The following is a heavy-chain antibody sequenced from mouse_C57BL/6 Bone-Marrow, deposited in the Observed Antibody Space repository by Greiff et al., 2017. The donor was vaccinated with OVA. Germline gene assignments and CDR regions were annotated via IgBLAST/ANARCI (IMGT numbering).Heavy chain of an antibody. D-gene: IGHD1-1*01. CDR1: GFSLSTFGMG. CDR3: DRICDDYYGTWFAY. J-gene: IGHJ3*01. CDR2: IWWDDDK. Sequence: QVTLQVSGPGLLQPSQSLSLSCSFSGFSLSTFGMGVGWIRQPSGKGLEWLAHIWWDDDKYNNPALKSRLTISKDTSKNQVFLKIAHVDAADTATDYCDRICDDYYGTWFAYWGQGTLVTVSA. V-gene: IGHV8-8*01.